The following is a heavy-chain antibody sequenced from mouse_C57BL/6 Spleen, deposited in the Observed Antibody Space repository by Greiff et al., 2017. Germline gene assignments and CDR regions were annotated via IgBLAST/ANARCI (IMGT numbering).Heavy chain of an antibody. CDR1: GYSFTSYY. CDR3: ASYDYDAWFAY. D-gene: IGHD2-4*01. V-gene: IGHV1-66*01. J-gene: IGHJ3*01. Sequence: VQLQQSGPELVKPGASVKISCKASGYSFTSYYIHWVKQRPGQGLEWIGWIYPGSGNTKYNEKFKGKATLTADTSSSTAYMQLSSLTSEDSAVYYCASYDYDAWFAYWGQGTLVTVSA. CDR2: IYPGSGNT.